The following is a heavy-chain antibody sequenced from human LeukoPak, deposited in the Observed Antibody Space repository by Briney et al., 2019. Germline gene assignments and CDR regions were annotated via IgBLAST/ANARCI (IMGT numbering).Heavy chain of an antibody. D-gene: IGHD3-3*01. V-gene: IGHV4-30-4*01. CDR1: GGSISSGDYY. CDR2: IYYSGST. CDR3: AGVFGVVIMWVFDY. J-gene: IGHJ4*02. Sequence: SQTLSLTCTVSGGSISSGDYYWSWIRQPPGKGLEWIGYIYYSGSTYYNPSLKSRVTISVDTSKNQFSLKLSSVTAADTAVYYCAGVFGVVIMWVFDYWGQGTLVTVSS.